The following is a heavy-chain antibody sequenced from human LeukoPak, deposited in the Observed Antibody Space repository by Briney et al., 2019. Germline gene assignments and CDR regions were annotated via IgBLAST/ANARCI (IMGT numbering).Heavy chain of an antibody. J-gene: IGHJ4*02. CDR1: GYTFTAYY. Sequence: GASVKVSCKASGYTFTAYYMHWVRQAPGQGLEWMGWINPNSGATYYEQKFQGRATMTRDTSISTAYMEVSRLRSDDSAVYYCARYMAAAGTFDYWGQGTLVTVSS. V-gene: IGHV1-2*02. D-gene: IGHD6-13*01. CDR3: ARYMAAAGTFDY. CDR2: INPNSGAT.